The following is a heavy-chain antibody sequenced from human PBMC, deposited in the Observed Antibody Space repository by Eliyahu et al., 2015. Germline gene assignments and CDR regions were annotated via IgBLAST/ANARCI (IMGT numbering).Heavy chain of an antibody. CDR1: GXSXSGYY. CDR2: INHSGST. V-gene: IGHV4-34*01. CDR3: ASEYFDFWSGYYLGANY. J-gene: IGHJ4*02. D-gene: IGHD3-3*01. Sequence: QVQLQQWGAGLLKXSETLSLTCXVYGXSXSGYYWSXIRQPPGKGXXWIGEINHSGSTNYNPSLKXRVTISVDTSKNQFSLKLSSVTAADTAVYYCASEYFDFWSGYYLGANYWGQGTLVTVSS.